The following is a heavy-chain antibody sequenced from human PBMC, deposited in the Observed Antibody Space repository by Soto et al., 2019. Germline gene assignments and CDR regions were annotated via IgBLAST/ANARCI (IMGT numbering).Heavy chain of an antibody. CDR1: GFTFSSYG. D-gene: IGHD3-3*01. Sequence: QVQLVESGGGVVQPGRSLRLSCAASGFTFSSYGMHWVRQAPGKGLEWVAVISYDGSNKYYADSVKGRFTISRDNSKNTLYLQMNSLRAEDTAVYYCARVLQSYYDFWSGYLTYYGMDVWGQGTTVTVSS. CDR2: ISYDGSNK. CDR3: ARVLQSYYDFWSGYLTYYGMDV. V-gene: IGHV3-30*19. J-gene: IGHJ6*02.